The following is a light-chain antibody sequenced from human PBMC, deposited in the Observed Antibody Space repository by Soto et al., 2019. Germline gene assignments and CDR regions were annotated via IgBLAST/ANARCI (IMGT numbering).Light chain of an antibody. J-gene: IGKJ4*01. CDR1: QSISSY. Sequence: DIQMTQSPSSLSASVGDRVTITCRASQSISSYLHWYQQKPGKAPKLLIYAASSLQSGVRSRFSGSVSGTDFTVTISSLQPEDFATYYCQRSFSTPRTFGGGTKVEIK. CDR3: QRSFSTPRT. CDR2: AAS. V-gene: IGKV1-39*01.